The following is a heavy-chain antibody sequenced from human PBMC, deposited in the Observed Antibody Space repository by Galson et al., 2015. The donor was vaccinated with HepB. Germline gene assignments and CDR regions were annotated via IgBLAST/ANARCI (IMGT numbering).Heavy chain of an antibody. D-gene: IGHD2-2*01. J-gene: IGHJ4*02. Sequence: LSLTCTVSNDSISSNSYYWGWIRQPPGKGLEWIGTIYYTGSTYYNPSLKSRVTISVDTSKKQFSLKLSSVTAADTAVYYCARPKGYCSSISCYLPYYFDSWGQGTLVTVSS. V-gene: IGHV4-39*01. CDR1: NDSISSNSYY. CDR3: ARPKGYCSSISCYLPYYFDS. CDR2: IYYTGST.